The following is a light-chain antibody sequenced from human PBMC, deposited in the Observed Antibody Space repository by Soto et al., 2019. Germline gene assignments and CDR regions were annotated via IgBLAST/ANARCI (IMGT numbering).Light chain of an antibody. CDR3: QQYGSSPGS. V-gene: IGKV3-20*01. CDR2: GAS. Sequence: ETVLTQSPGTLSLSPGERATLSCRASQSVSSGYLAWYQQTPGQAPRLLIYGASSRATGIPDRFSGSGSGTDFSLTISRLEPEDFAVYYCQQYGSSPGSCGQGTKVDIK. CDR1: QSVSSGY. J-gene: IGKJ1*01.